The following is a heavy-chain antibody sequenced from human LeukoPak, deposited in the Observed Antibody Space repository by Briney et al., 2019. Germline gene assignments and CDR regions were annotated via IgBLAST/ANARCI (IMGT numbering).Heavy chain of an antibody. CDR3: AELGITMIGGV. V-gene: IGHV3-69-1*02. CDR2: ITGSATT. J-gene: IGHJ6*04. CDR1: GFTFSDYY. D-gene: IGHD3-10*02. Sequence: GGSLRLSCAASGFTFSDYYMTWIRQAPGKGLEWVSYITGSATTYYADSVKGRFTISRDNAKTSLYLQMNSLRAEDTAVYYCAELGITMIGGVWGKGTTVTISS.